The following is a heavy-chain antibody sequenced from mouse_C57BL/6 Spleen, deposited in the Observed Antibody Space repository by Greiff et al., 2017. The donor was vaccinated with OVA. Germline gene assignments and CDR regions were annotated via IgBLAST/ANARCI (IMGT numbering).Heavy chain of an antibody. V-gene: IGHV1-9*01. CDR3: ARWSAVVADWYFDV. CDR1: GYTFTGYW. Sequence: VQLQQSGAELMKPGASVKLSCKATGYTFTGYWIEWVKQRPGHGLEWIGEILPGSGSTNYNEKFKGKATLTADTSSNTAYMQLSSLTTEESAMYYCARWSAVVADWYFDVWGTGTTVTVSS. CDR2: ILPGSGST. D-gene: IGHD1-1*01. J-gene: IGHJ1*03.